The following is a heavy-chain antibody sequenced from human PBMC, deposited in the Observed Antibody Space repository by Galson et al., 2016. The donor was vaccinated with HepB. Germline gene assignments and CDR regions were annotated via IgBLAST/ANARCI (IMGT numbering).Heavy chain of an antibody. CDR1: GFAFSSHW. J-gene: IGHJ5*02. V-gene: IGHV3-74*01. CDR2: INSNGTIS. D-gene: IGHD4-23*01. CDR3: VRDHSVVPTSAYNWFDP. Sequence: SLRLSCAASGFAFSSHWMHWVRQDLGKGLVWVSRINSNGTISNYADSVKGRFTISRDNATNTLYLQMNSLRAEATAVYLCVRDHSVVPTSAYNWFDPWVRGTLVTVSS.